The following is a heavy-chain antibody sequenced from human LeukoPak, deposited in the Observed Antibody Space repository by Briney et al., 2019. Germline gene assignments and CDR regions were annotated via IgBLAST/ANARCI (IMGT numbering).Heavy chain of an antibody. D-gene: IGHD6-13*01. V-gene: IGHV1-2*02. CDR1: GYTFTDYY. CDR3: ARDTYSSSWYYFDY. J-gene: IGHJ4*02. Sequence: ASVKVSCKASGYTFTDYYMHWVRQAPGQGLEWMGWINPNSGGTNYAQKFQGRVTMTRDTSISTAYMELSRLRSDDTAVYYCARDTYSSSWYYFDYWGQGTLVTVSS. CDR2: INPNSGGT.